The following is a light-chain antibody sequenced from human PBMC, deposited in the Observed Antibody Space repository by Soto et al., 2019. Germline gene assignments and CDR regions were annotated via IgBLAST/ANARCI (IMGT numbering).Light chain of an antibody. CDR1: ALPKHY. Sequence: SSELTQPPSVSVSPGQTARITCSGDALPKHYAFWYQQKPGQAPVLVIYKDTERPSGIPERFSGSSSGTTVTLTISGVQAEDEADYYCQSADSRGTYRVFGPGTKVTVL. J-gene: IGLJ1*01. CDR3: QSADSRGTYRV. CDR2: KDT. V-gene: IGLV3-25*03.